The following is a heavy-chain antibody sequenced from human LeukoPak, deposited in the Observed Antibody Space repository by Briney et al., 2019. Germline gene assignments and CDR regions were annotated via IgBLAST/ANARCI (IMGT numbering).Heavy chain of an antibody. CDR2: IYYSGST. V-gene: IGHV4-39*02. D-gene: IGHD2-2*01. Sequence: SETLSLTCTVSGGSISSSGYYWGWIRQPPGKGLEWIGNIYYSGSTYYNPSLKSRVTISVDTSKNHFSLKLNSVTAADTALYYCARLGYCSSASCGPLDYWAREPWSPSPQ. J-gene: IGHJ4*02. CDR3: ARLGYCSSASCGPLDY. CDR1: GGSISSSGYY.